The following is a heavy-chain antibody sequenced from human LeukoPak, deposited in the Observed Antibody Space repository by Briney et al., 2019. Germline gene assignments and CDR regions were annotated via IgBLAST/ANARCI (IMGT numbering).Heavy chain of an antibody. CDR2: IGPAGDT. V-gene: IGHV3-13*04. J-gene: IGHJ4*02. CDR1: GFTFSSYD. D-gene: IGHD6-19*01. Sequence: GGSLRLSRAASGFTFSSYDMHWVRQATGKGLEWVSGIGPAGDTYYPGSVKGRFTISRENAKNSLYLRMNSLRAGDTAVYYCARGDGSGWPLQYWGQGTLVTVSS. CDR3: ARGDGSGWPLQY.